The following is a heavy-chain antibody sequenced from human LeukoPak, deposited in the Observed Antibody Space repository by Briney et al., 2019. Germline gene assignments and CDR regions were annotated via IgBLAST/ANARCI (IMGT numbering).Heavy chain of an antibody. CDR3: ARVMGYCSSTSCSSGAFDI. Sequence: SQTLSLTCAISGDSVSSNSAAWNWIRQSPSRGLEWLGRTYYRSKWYNDYAVSVKSRITINPDTSKNQFPLQLNSVTPEDTAVYYCARVMGYCSSTSCSSGAFDIWGQGTMVTVSS. D-gene: IGHD2-2*01. J-gene: IGHJ3*02. CDR1: GDSVSSNSAA. V-gene: IGHV6-1*01. CDR2: TYYRSKWYN.